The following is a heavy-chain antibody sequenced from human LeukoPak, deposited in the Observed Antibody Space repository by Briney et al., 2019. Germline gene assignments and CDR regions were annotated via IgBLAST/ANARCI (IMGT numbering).Heavy chain of an antibody. Sequence: SETLSLTCNVSNGSINNDYWLWVRQLPGKGLEWIAYIDYSGYTDYNPSVKSRVTMSIDTSKSQFTLHLRSVSAADTAIYYCATCAPNRYWLAPWGQGILVTVSS. CDR3: ATCAPNRYWLAP. J-gene: IGHJ5*02. V-gene: IGHV4-59*08. CDR2: IDYSGYT. CDR1: NGSINNDY.